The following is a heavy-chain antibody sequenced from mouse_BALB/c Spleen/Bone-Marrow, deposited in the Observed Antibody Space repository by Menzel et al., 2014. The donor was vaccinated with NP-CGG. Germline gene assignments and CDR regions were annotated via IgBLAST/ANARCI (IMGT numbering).Heavy chain of an antibody. V-gene: IGHV5-9*02. D-gene: IGHD2-4*01. CDR2: ISSGGSYT. CDR1: GFAFSSYD. CDR3: ARHAYYDQTEVSFVY. Sequence: EVQLVESGGGLVKPGGSLKLSCAASGFAFSSYDMSWVRQTPEKRLEWVATISSGGSYTYYPDSVKGRFTISRDNARNTLYLQMSSLRSEDTALYYCARHAYYDQTEVSFVYWGQGTLVTVSA. J-gene: IGHJ3*01.